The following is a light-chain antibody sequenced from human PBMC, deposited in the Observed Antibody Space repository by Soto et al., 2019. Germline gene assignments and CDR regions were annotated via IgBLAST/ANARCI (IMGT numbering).Light chain of an antibody. CDR1: ETITRY. V-gene: IGKV1-39*01. CDR2: AAS. CDR3: QQSYSNPLT. Sequence: DIQMTQSPSSLSASVGETVIITCGASETITRYLNWYQSKPGKAPRLLISAASSLQSGVPSRFSGSYSGTDFTLTISSLQPEDFATYYCQQSYSNPLTFGGGTKVDMK. J-gene: IGKJ4*01.